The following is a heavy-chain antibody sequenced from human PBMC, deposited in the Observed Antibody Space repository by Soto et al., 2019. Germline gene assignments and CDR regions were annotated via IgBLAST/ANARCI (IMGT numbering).Heavy chain of an antibody. CDR1: VGSFRRFC. D-gene: IGHD2-2*01. V-gene: IGHV4-59*01. CDR3: PTGDYRTRWNKGHYDY. Sequence: PSETLSLTCSVSVGSFRRFCGSWIRQPKSKGLDLIGYIFDRYITNYNPPLRSRVTISLDTTKNQFSLKVSSVTAADTAVSYCPTGDYRTRWNKGHYDYWGQGALVTVSS. J-gene: IGHJ4*02. CDR2: IFDRYIT.